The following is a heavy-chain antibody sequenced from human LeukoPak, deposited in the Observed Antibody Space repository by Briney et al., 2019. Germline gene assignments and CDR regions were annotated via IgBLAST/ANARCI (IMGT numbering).Heavy chain of an antibody. J-gene: IGHJ1*01. CDR1: GYTFTSYG. CDR2: ISAYNGNT. D-gene: IGHD3-10*01. V-gene: IGHV1-18*01. Sequence: ASVKVSCKASGYTFTSYGISWVRQAPGQGLEWMGWISAYNGNTNYAQKLQGRVTMTTDTSTSTAYMELRSLRSEDTAVYYCATDREVRGVIINGFQHWGQGTLVTVSS. CDR3: ATDREVRGVIINGFQH.